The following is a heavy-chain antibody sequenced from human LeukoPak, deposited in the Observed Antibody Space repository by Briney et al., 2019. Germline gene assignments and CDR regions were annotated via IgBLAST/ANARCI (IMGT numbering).Heavy chain of an antibody. D-gene: IGHD1-26*01. V-gene: IGHV1-18*01. J-gene: IGHJ6*03. CDR1: GYTFTSYG. CDR3: ARGEGRVGPLPRVYYYYYYMDV. Sequence: ASVKVSCKASGYTFTSYGISWVRQAPGQGLEWMGWISAYNGNTNYAQKLQGRVTMTTDTSTSTAYVELRSLRSDDTAVYYCARGEGRVGPLPRVYYYYYYMDVWGKGTTVTVSS. CDR2: ISAYNGNT.